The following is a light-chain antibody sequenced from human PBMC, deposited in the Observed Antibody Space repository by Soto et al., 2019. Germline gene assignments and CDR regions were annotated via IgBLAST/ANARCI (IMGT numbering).Light chain of an antibody. J-gene: IGLJ2*01. Sequence: QSALTQPASVSGSPGQSITISCTGTSSDIGGYNFVSWYQHHPGKAPKLIIYDVTNWPSGTSNRFSGSKSGNTASLTISGLQAEDEADYFCASYTSITTYVVFGGGTKLTVL. CDR1: SSDIGGYNF. V-gene: IGLV2-14*03. CDR2: DVT. CDR3: ASYTSITTYVV.